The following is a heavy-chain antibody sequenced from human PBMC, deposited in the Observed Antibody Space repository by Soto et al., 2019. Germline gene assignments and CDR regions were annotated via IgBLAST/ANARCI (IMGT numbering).Heavy chain of an antibody. CDR3: AREKPYCSSTSCYPNYYYYYYMDV. V-gene: IGHV1-69*04. CDR2: IIPILGIA. Sequence: SAKVSCKASGGTFSSYTISWVRQAPGQGLEWMGRIIPILGIANYAQKFQGRVTITADKSTSTAYMELSSLRSEDTAVYYCAREKPYCSSTSCYPNYYYYYYMDVWGKGTTVTVSS. J-gene: IGHJ6*03. CDR1: GGTFSSYT. D-gene: IGHD2-2*01.